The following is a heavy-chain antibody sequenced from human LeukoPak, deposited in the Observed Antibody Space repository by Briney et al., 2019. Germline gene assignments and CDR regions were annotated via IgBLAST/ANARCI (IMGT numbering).Heavy chain of an antibody. CDR2: ISFDGSNK. V-gene: IGHV3-30*04. CDR1: GFTFSSYA. D-gene: IGHD3-10*02. Sequence: GGSLRLSCAASGFTFSSYALHWVRQAPGKGLEWVAVISFDGSNKYYADSVKGRFTISRDNSKNTMYLQMNSLRAEDTAVYYCAELGITMIGGVWGKGTTVTISS. CDR3: AELGITMIGGV. J-gene: IGHJ6*04.